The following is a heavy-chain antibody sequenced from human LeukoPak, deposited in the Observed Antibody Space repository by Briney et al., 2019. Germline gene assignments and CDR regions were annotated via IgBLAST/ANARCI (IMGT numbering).Heavy chain of an antibody. CDR1: GGSISSGGYY. CDR3: ARRGQWELLGGFDP. D-gene: IGHD1-26*01. V-gene: IGHV4-30-2*01. J-gene: IGHJ5*02. CDR2: IYHSGST. Sequence: SQTLSLTCTVSGGSISSGGYYWSWIRQPPGKGLEWIGYIYHSGSTYYNPSLKSRVTISVDRSKNQFSLKLSSVTAADTAVYYCARRGQWELLGGFDPWGQGTLVTVSS.